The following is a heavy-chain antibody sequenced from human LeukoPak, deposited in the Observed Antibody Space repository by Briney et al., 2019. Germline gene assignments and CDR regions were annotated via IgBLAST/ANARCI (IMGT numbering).Heavy chain of an antibody. Sequence: PGGSLRLSCAASGFTFSSYWRTWVRQAPGKGLEWVANIKQDASERYYVDSVKGRFTISRDNAKNSLYLQMNSLRAEDTAVYYCARSGSRGDASDIWGQGTKVTVSS. CDR1: GFTFSSYW. CDR2: IKQDASER. CDR3: ARSGSRGDASDI. J-gene: IGHJ3*02. V-gene: IGHV3-7*03. D-gene: IGHD5-12*01.